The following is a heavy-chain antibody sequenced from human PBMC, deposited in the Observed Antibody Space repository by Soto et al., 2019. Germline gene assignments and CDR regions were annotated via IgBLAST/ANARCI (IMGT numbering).Heavy chain of an antibody. J-gene: IGHJ4*02. V-gene: IGHV1-2*04. CDR3: ARSPRIAASPMHFDY. CDR2: INPNSGGT. Sequence: ASVKVSCKASGYTFTGYYMHWVRQAPGQGLEWMGWINPNSGGTNYAQKFQGWVTMTRDTSISTAYMELSRLRSDDTAVYYCARSPRIAASPMHFDYWGQGTLVNVSS. CDR1: GYTFTGYY. D-gene: IGHD6-6*01.